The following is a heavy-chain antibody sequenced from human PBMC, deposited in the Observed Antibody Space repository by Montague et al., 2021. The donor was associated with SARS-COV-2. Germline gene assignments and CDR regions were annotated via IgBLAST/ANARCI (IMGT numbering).Heavy chain of an antibody. D-gene: IGHD2-15*01. CDR2: IYTSGST. V-gene: IGHV4-61*02. Sequence: TLSLTCTVSGGSISSGSYYWSWIRQPAGKGLEWIGRIYTSGSTNYNPSLKSRVTISVDTSKNQLSLKLSSVTAADTAVYYCARDYKGYCSGGSCSYYYYGMDVWGQGTTVTVSS. J-gene: IGHJ6*02. CDR1: GGSISSGSYY. CDR3: ARDYKGYCSGGSCSYYYYGMDV.